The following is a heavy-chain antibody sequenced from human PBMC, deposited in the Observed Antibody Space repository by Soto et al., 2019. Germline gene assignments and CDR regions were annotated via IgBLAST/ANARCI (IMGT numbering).Heavy chain of an antibody. Sequence: GASVKVSCKASGYTFTSYAMHWVRQAPGQRLEWMGWINAGNGNTKYSQKFQGRVTMTKDTSTNTAYMELRSLRSDDTAVYYCARALYSTQLYYYYGMDVWGQGTTVTVSS. V-gene: IGHV1-3*01. CDR1: GYTFTSYA. D-gene: IGHD4-4*01. CDR2: INAGNGNT. CDR3: ARALYSTQLYYYYGMDV. J-gene: IGHJ6*02.